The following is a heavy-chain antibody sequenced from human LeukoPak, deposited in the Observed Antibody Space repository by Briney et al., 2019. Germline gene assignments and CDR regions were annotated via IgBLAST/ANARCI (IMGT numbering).Heavy chain of an antibody. J-gene: IGHJ1*01. CDR3: ARGSPTIFGVVIIPAEYFQH. D-gene: IGHD3-3*01. CDR2: INHSGST. CDR1: GGSFSGYY. Sequence: PSETLSLTCAVYGGSFSGYYWSWIRQPPGKGLEWIGEINHSGSTNYNPSLKSRVTISVDTSKNQFSLKLSSVTAADTAVYYCARGSPTIFGVVIIPAEYFQHWGQAPWSPSPQ. V-gene: IGHV4-34*01.